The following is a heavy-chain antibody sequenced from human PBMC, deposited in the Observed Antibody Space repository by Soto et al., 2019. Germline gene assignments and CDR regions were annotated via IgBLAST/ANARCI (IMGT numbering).Heavy chain of an antibody. CDR3: EAELYGGGRCCSFDI. J-gene: IGHJ3*02. Sequence: SVKVSCKTSGFTFSNSAVQWVRQARGQRLEWIGWIVIGGGNTKYAQHLQDKLTITRDRSTSTAYMELTSLTSEDTAVYYCEAELYGGGRCCSFDIWGQGTMVTVSS. CDR1: GFTFSNSA. D-gene: IGHD2-15*01. CDR2: IVIGGGNT. V-gene: IGHV1-58*01.